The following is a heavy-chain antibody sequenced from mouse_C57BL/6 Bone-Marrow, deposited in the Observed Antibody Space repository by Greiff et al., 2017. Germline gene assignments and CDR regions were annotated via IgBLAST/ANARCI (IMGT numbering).Heavy chain of an antibody. J-gene: IGHJ3*01. CDR1: GFTFSSYG. D-gene: IGHD2-4*01. Sequence: EVQGVESGGDLVKPGGSLKLSCAASGFTFSSYGMSWVRQTPDKRLEWVATISSGGSYTYYPDSVKGRFTISRDNAKNTLYLQMSSLKSEDTAMYYCARFYYDYSLFAYWGQGNLVTVSA. V-gene: IGHV5-6*01. CDR2: ISSGGSYT. CDR3: ARFYYDYSLFAY.